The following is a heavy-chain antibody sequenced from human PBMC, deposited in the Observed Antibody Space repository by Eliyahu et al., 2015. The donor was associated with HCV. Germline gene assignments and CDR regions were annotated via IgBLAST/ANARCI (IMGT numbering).Heavy chain of an antibody. J-gene: IGHJ3*02. CDR1: GFSFSNSA. D-gene: IGHD6-6*01. CDR3: AAWGYSRSSGLAFDI. Sequence: QMQLVQSGPEVKKPGTSVKVSCKASGFSFSNSAVQWVRQARGQRLEWIGWIVVGSGNTNYAQKFQERVTITRDMSTSTAYMELRSLRSEDTAVYYCAAWGYSRSSGLAFDIWDQGTMVTVSS. CDR2: IVVGSGNT. V-gene: IGHV1-58*01.